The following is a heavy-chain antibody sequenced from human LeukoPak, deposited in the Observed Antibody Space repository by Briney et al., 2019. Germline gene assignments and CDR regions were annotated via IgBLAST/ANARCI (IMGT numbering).Heavy chain of an antibody. CDR2: VHQSGAT. CDR3: ARLGVIGRTFDY. J-gene: IGHJ4*02. V-gene: IGHV4-38-2*02. Sequence: SETLSLTCNVSGYSISSGYYWGWIRQPPGKGLEWTATVHQSGATYYIPSLKSRVIISVDTSNNRFSLKLSSVTAADTAVYYCARLGVIGRTFDYWGQGTLVTVSS. D-gene: IGHD2-21*01. CDR1: GYSISSGYY.